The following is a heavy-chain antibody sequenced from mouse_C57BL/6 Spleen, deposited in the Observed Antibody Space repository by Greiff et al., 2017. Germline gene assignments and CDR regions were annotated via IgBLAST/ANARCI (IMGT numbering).Heavy chain of an antibody. V-gene: IGHV5-9-1*02. CDR3: TRGYGSSQFAY. J-gene: IGHJ3*01. D-gene: IGHD1-1*01. Sequence: EVMLVESGEGLVKPGGSLKLSCAASGFTFSSYAMSWVRQTPEKRLEWVAYISSGGDYIYYADTVKGRFTISRDNARNTLYLQMSSLKSEDTAMYYCTRGYGSSQFAYWGQGTLVTVSA. CDR2: ISSGGDYI. CDR1: GFTFSSYA.